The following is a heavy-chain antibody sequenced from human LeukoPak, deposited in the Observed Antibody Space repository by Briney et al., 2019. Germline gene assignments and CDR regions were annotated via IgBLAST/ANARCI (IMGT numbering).Heavy chain of an antibody. J-gene: IGHJ3*02. CDR2: VYYSGST. Sequence: SETLSLTCTVSGGSISTYYWSWIRQPPGKGLEWIGSVYYSGSTNYNPSLKSRGTMSVDTSKNQFSLKLSSVTAADTAVYYCARGSITVVPAFDIWGQGTMVTVSS. CDR3: ARGSITVVPAFDI. V-gene: IGHV4-59*12. D-gene: IGHD4-23*01. CDR1: GGSISTYY.